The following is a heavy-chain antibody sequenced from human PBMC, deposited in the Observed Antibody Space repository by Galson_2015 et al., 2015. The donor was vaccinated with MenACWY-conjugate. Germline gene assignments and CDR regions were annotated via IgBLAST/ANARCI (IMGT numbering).Heavy chain of an antibody. Sequence: SLRLSCAASGFTFSSYAMSWVRQAPGKGLEWVSSISGSGGSTYYADSVKGRFTISRDNSKNTLYLQMNSLRAEDTAVYYCAKDPGCSCGTCYHRHWGQGTLVTVSS. V-gene: IGHV3-23*01. CDR3: AKDPGCSCGTCYHRH. J-gene: IGHJ4*02. D-gene: IGHD2-15*01. CDR2: ISGSGGST. CDR1: GFTFSSYA.